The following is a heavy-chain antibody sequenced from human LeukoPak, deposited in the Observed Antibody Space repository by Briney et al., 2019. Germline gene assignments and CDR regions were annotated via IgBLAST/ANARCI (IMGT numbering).Heavy chain of an antibody. CDR2: INPNSGGT. CDR1: GYTFTSYY. D-gene: IGHD6-6*01. Sequence: GASVKVSCKASGYTFTSYYMHWVRQAPGQGLEWMGWINPNSGGTNYAQKFQGRVTMTRDTSISTAYMELSRLRSDDTAVYYCARDFSYSSSSSEDYWGQGTLVTVSS. J-gene: IGHJ4*02. V-gene: IGHV1-2*02. CDR3: ARDFSYSSSSSEDY.